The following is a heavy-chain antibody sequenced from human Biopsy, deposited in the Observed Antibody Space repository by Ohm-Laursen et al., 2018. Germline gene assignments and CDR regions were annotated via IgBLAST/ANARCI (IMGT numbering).Heavy chain of an antibody. J-gene: IGHJ4*02. V-gene: IGHV1-24*01. CDR3: ATGPYYDTRFYYNVRPFDF. Sequence: ASVKVFCKVYGYTLTELSIRWARQTGGKGLEWMGGFDREERKTVYAEKFQGRVTMTEDTSTDTVYMEVTSLRSGDTAVYYCATGPYYDTRFYYNVRPFDFWGQGTLVTVSS. D-gene: IGHD3-10*01. CDR2: FDREERKT. CDR1: GYTLTELS.